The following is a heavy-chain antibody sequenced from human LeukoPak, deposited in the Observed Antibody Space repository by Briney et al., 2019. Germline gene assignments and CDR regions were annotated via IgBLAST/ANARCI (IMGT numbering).Heavy chain of an antibody. V-gene: IGHV3-53*04. Sequence: QSGGSLRLSCAASGLTVSSTYMSWVRQAPGKGLEWVSIIYIGDNPHYADSVKGRFTISRHNSKNTLYLQMNSLRAEDTAVYYCARVRPWVFDYWGQGTLVTVSS. CDR2: IYIGDNP. CDR1: GLTVSSTY. J-gene: IGHJ4*02. CDR3: ARVRPWVFDY.